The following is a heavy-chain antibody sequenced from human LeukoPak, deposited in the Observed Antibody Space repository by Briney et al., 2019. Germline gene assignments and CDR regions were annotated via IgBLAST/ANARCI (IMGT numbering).Heavy chain of an antibody. D-gene: IGHD3-16*01. Sequence: GASVKVSCKASGYTFTNYGISWVRQAPGQGLEWMGGIIPIFGTANYAQKFQGRVTITADKSTSTAYMELSSLRAEDTAVYYCARGGWGDWDGVYYMDVWGKGTTVTVSS. CDR3: ARGGWGDWDGVYYMDV. J-gene: IGHJ6*03. CDR1: GYTFTNYG. V-gene: IGHV1-69*06. CDR2: IIPIFGTA.